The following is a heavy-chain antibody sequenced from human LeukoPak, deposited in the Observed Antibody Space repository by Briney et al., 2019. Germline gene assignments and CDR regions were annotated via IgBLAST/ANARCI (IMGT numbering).Heavy chain of an antibody. CDR2: ISSSSSYI. Sequence: GGSLRLSCAASGFTFSSYGMNWVRQAPGKGLEWVSSISSSSSYIYYGDSVKGRFTISRDNAKNSLYLQMNSLRAEDTAVYYCAAVWSPPYTSSWPDYFDYWGQGTLVTVSS. J-gene: IGHJ4*02. CDR3: AAVWSPPYTSSWPDYFDY. CDR1: GFTFSSYG. V-gene: IGHV3-21*01. D-gene: IGHD6-13*01.